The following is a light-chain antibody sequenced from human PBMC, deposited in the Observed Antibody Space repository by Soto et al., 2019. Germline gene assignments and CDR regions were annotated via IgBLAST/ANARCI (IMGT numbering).Light chain of an antibody. Sequence: DIQMTQSPSSLSASVGDIVTINFRASQSISSYLNWYQQEPGKAPKLLIYAASSLQSGVPSRFSGSGSGTDFTLTISSLQPEDFATYYCQQSYSTPWTFGQGTKVDIK. J-gene: IGKJ1*01. CDR3: QQSYSTPWT. CDR2: AAS. V-gene: IGKV1-39*01. CDR1: QSISSY.